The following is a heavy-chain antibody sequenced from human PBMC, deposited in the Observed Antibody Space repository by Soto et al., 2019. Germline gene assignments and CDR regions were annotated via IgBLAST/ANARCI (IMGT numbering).Heavy chain of an antibody. V-gene: IGHV4-61*08. CDR2: VYYSGTT. D-gene: IGHD4-4*01. Sequence: SETLSLTCTVSGGSIDSGDYYWSWIRQPPGKGLEWIGYVYYSGTTNYNPFLKSRVTLSLDKSKNQFSLKMNSVTAADTAVYYCARDGIAPPNYVDPWGQVIMVTVSS. CDR3: ARDGIAPPNYVDP. CDR1: GGSIDSGDYY. J-gene: IGHJ5*02.